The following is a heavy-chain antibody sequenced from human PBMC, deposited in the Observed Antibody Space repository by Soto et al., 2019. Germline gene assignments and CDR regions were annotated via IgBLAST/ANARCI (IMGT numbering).Heavy chain of an antibody. CDR2: TDTDGSRK. J-gene: IGHJ6*02. Sequence: GGSLRLSCAASGFNFNTHWMYWVRQAPGKGLEWVANTDTDGSRKNYVDSVKGRFIISRDNAKNSLFLQMNSLRAEDTAVYYCGRVPLDGNYANGVDVWGQGTTVTVSS. V-gene: IGHV3-7*03. CDR1: GFNFNTHW. CDR3: GRVPLDGNYANGVDV. D-gene: IGHD4-17*01.